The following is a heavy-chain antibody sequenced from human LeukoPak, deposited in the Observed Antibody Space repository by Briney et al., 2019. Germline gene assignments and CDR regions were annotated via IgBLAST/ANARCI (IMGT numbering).Heavy chain of an antibody. CDR2: IRQDGSGK. D-gene: IGHD2-8*01. V-gene: IGHV3-7*01. J-gene: IGHJ4*02. Sequence: GGSLRLSCAASGFTFSSYWMSWVRQAPGKGLEWVANIRQDGSGKYYVDSVKGRFTISRDNAKNSLYLQMNSLRAEDTAVYYCANLMVPSDYWGQGTLVTVSS. CDR1: GFTFSSYW. CDR3: ANLMVPSDY.